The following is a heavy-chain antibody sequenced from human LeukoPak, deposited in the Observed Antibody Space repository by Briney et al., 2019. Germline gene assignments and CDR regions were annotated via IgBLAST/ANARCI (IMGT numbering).Heavy chain of an antibody. CDR1: GYTFTSYY. J-gene: IGHJ2*01. CDR3: ARDCGGDCRPYWYFDL. V-gene: IGHV1-46*01. D-gene: IGHD2-21*02. CDR2: INPSGGST. Sequence: ASVKVSCKASGYTFTSYYMHWVRQAPGQGLEWMGIINPSGGSTSYAQKFQGRVTMTRDTSTSTVYMELSGLRSEDTAVYYCARDCGGDCRPYWYFDLWGRGTLVTVSS.